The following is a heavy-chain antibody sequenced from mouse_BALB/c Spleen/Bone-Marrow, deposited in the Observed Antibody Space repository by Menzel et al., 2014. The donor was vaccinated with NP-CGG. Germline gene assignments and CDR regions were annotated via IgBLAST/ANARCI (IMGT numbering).Heavy chain of an antibody. Sequence: QVQLQQSGAELVRPGSSVKISCKASGYAFXSYWMNWVKQRPGQGHEWIGQIYPGDGDTNYSGKFKGKATLTADESSSTAYMQLSSLTSEDSAVYFCAFGNYDFDYWGQGTTLTVSS. J-gene: IGHJ2*01. D-gene: IGHD2-1*01. CDR2: IYPGDGDT. CDR1: GYAFXSYW. V-gene: IGHV1-80*01. CDR3: AFGNYDFDY.